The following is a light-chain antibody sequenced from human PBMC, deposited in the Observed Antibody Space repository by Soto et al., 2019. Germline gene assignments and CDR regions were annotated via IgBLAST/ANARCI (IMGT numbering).Light chain of an antibody. Sequence: SLSSVSASEGDVVTTTCRASQGISNYLAWYQQKPGKVPKLLIYAASTLQSGVPSRFSGSGSGTDFTLTISSLQPEDFAPYCCQQSYSTPSTFGQGTRLEN. V-gene: IGKV1-27*01. CDR2: AAS. CDR1: QGISNY. CDR3: QQSYSTPST. J-gene: IGKJ5*01.